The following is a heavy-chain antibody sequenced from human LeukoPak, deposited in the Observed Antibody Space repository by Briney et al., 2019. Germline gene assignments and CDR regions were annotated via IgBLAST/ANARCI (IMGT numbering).Heavy chain of an antibody. J-gene: IGHJ4*02. CDR1: GYTFTSYA. V-gene: IGHV1-3*01. CDR3: ARVLKTGSREFDY. D-gene: IGHD1-14*01. Sequence: ASVKVSCKASGYTFTSYAMHWVRQAPGQRLEWMGWINAGNGNTKYSQKFQGRVTMTRDTSTSTVYMELSSLRSEDAAVYYCARVLKTGSREFDYWGQGTLVTVSS. CDR2: INAGNGNT.